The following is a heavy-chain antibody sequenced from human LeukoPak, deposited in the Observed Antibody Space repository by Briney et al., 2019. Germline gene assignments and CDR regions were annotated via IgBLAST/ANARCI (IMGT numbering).Heavy chain of an antibody. V-gene: IGHV1-8*03. CDR3: ARGGRYYDSSIDVYFDYHFMQV. J-gene: IGHJ6*03. Sequence: ASVKVSCKASGGTFSSYAISWVRQAPGQGLEWMGWINPKSGNTGYAQKFQGRVTFSRDTSINTVYLDMTSLTSEDTAVYYCARGGRYYDSSIDVYFDYHFMQVWGTGTTVTVSS. D-gene: IGHD3-3*01. CDR2: INPKSGNT. CDR1: GGTFSSYA.